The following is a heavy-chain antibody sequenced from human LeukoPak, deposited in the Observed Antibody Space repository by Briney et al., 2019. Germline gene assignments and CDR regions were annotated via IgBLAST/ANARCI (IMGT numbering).Heavy chain of an antibody. J-gene: IGHJ4*02. D-gene: IGHD3-9*01. CDR2: INWNGGST. CDR3: AKDLYDILTGGYFDY. CDR1: GFTFDDYG. V-gene: IGHV3-20*04. Sequence: GGSLRLSCAASGFTFDDYGMSWVRQAPGKGLEWVSGINWNGGSTGYADSVKGRFTISRDNAKNSLYLQMNSLRAEDTALYYCAKDLYDILTGGYFDYWGQGTLVTVSS.